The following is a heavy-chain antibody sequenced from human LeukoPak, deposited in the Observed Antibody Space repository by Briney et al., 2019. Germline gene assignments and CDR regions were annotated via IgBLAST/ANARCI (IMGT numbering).Heavy chain of an antibody. J-gene: IGHJ4*02. Sequence: PSETLSLTCTVSGGSISSGGYYWSWIRQHPGKGLEWLGYIYYSGSTYYNPSLKSRVTISVDTSKNQFSLKLSSVTAADTAVYYCAVSPGGGQQLVYFDYWGQGTLVTVSS. CDR3: AVSPGGGQQLVYFDY. D-gene: IGHD6-13*01. CDR2: IYYSGST. V-gene: IGHV4-31*03. CDR1: GGSISSGGYY.